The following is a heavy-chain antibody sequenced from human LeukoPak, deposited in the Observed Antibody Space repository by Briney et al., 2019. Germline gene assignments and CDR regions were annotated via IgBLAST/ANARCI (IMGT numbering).Heavy chain of an antibody. J-gene: IGHJ4*02. Sequence: PSETLSLTCTVSGGSISSFYWSWIRQPPGKGLEWIGYIYYSGITNYNPSLKTRLTISVDTSKNQFSLKLSSVTAADTAVYYCARVRALSYYDSSGDLYYFDYWGQGTLVTVSS. CDR3: ARVRALSYYDSSGDLYYFDY. CDR2: IYYSGIT. CDR1: GGSISSFY. D-gene: IGHD3-22*01. V-gene: IGHV4-59*01.